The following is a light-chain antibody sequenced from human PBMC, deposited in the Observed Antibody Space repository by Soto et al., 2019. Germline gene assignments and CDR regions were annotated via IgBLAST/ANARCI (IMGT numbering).Light chain of an antibody. J-gene: IGLJ2*01. V-gene: IGLV1-40*01. Sequence: QSALTQPPSVSGAPGQRVTISCTGSRSNIGAGYDVHWYQQLPGTAPKLLIYGTNNRPSGVPDRFSGSKSGMSASLAITGLQAADEANYYCSSYAGGRTFGVIFGGGTKLTVL. CDR2: GTN. CDR3: SSYAGGRTFGVI. CDR1: RSNIGAGYD.